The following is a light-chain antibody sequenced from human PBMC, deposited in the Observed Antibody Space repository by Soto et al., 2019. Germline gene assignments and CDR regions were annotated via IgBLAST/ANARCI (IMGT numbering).Light chain of an antibody. CDR1: QSVSSFY. V-gene: IGKV3-20*01. J-gene: IGKJ1*01. Sequence: EIVLTQSPGTLSLSPGERATLSCRASQSVSSFYLAWYQQKPGQAPRLLIYDVSSRATGIPDRFSGSGSGTDFTLTISRLEPDDFAVYYCQQYGSSPTFGQGTKVEIK. CDR2: DVS. CDR3: QQYGSSPT.